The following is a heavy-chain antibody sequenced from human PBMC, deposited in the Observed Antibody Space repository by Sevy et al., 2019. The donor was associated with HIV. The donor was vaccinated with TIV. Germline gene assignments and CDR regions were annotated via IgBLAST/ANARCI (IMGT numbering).Heavy chain of an antibody. Sequence: GGSLRLSCAASGFTFSDYSMSWIRQAPGKGLEWGSYIRSSHTIYYADSVKGRFTISRDNAKNSLYLQMNSLRAEDTAVYYCARDFKGSGNYYRKYYFDYWGQGTLVTVSS. V-gene: IGHV3-11*01. CDR3: ARDFKGSGNYYRKYYFDY. D-gene: IGHD3-10*01. CDR2: IRSSHTI. J-gene: IGHJ4*02. CDR1: GFTFSDYS.